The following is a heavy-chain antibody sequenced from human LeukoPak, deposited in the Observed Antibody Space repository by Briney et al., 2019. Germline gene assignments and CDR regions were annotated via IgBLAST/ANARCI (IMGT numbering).Heavy chain of an antibody. CDR2: ISAYNGNT. Sequence: ASVKVPCKASGYTFTSYGISWVRQAPGQGLEWMGWISAYNGNTNYAQKLQGRVTMTTDTSTSTAYMELRSLRSDDTAVYYCARAREGYSGSWYTWFDPWGQGTLVTVSS. CDR1: GYTFTSYG. V-gene: IGHV1-18*04. D-gene: IGHD6-13*01. CDR3: ARAREGYSGSWYTWFDP. J-gene: IGHJ5*02.